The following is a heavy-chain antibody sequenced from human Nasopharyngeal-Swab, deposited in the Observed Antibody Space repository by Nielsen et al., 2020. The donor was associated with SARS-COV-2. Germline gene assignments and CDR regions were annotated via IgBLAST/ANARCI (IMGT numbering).Heavy chain of an antibody. CDR2: INRRGST. Sequence: SETLSLTFAVYGGSLSDYYWNWIRQSPNRGLEFIGEINRRGSTDYNPSLKSRVSISVDPSKNQFSLRLTSVTAADTAVYYCTRGVFPKHSFDYWGQGTPVTVSS. V-gene: IGHV4-34*01. J-gene: IGHJ4*02. CDR3: TRGVFPKHSFDY. CDR1: GGSLSDYY.